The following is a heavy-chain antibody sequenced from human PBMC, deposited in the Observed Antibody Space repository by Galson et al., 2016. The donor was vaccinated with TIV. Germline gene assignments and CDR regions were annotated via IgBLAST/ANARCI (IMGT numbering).Heavy chain of an antibody. CDR2: IYQSGGT. D-gene: IGHD3-16*01. J-gene: IGHJ3*02. Sequence: LSLTCVFSGFSINSGHYWGWMRQPPGKGLEWIGSIYQSGGTYRNPSLKSRVTISVDTSKHQFSLRLTSVTAADTAVYYCARHFILMGELDALDTWGQGTMVTVAP. CDR1: GFSINSGHY. CDR3: ARHFILMGELDALDT. V-gene: IGHV4-38-2*01.